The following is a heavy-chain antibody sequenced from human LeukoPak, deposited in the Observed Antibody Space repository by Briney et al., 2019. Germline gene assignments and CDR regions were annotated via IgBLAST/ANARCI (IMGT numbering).Heavy chain of an antibody. J-gene: IGHJ4*02. Sequence: GGSLRLSCAASGFTFDDYAMHWARHAPGKDLEWVSGISWNSGSIGYADSVKGRFTISRDNAKNSLYLQMNSLRAEDMALYYCARLWQPNYGDCLDHWGQGTLVTVTS. CDR3: ARLWQPNYGDCLDH. D-gene: IGHD4-17*01. V-gene: IGHV3-9*03. CDR1: GFTFDDYA. CDR2: ISWNSGSI.